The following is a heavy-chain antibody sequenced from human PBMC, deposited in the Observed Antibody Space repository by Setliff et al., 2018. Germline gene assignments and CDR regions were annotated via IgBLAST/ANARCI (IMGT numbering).Heavy chain of an antibody. CDR3: AGTYYNFWSALDYYYYGMDV. J-gene: IGHJ6*02. D-gene: IGHD3-3*01. V-gene: IGHV1-46*01. Sequence: GASVKVSCKASGYTFTSYYMHWARQAPGQGLEWMGIINPSGGSTSYAQKFQGRVTMTRDTSTSTVYMELSSLRSEDTAVYYCAGTYYNFWSALDYYYYGMDVWGQGTTVTVSS. CDR2: INPSGGST. CDR1: GYTFTSYY.